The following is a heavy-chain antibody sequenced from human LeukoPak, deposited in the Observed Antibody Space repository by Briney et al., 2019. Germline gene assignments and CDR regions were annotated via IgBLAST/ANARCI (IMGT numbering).Heavy chain of an antibody. D-gene: IGHD3-10*01. CDR2: IYYSGST. CDR1: GGSISSSSYY. J-gene: IGHJ4*02. V-gene: IGHV4-39*01. CDR3: ARSGLFGSGYDY. Sequence: SETLSLTCTVSGGSISSSSYYWGWIRQPPGKGLEWIGSIYYSGSTYYNPSLKSRVTISVDTSKNQFSLKLSSVTAADTAVYYCARSGLFGSGYDYWGQGTLVTVSS.